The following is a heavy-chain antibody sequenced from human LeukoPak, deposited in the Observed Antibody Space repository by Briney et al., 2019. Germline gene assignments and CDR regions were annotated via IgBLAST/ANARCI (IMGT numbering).Heavy chain of an antibody. CDR1: GFTFDDYA. V-gene: IGHV3-9*01. CDR2: ISWNSGSI. J-gene: IGHJ6*02. D-gene: IGHD2-15*01. CDR3: AKDMGGDYYYYGMDV. Sequence: GGSLRLSCAASGFTFDDYAMPWVRQAPGKGLEWVSGISWNSGSIGYADSVKGRFTISRDNAKNSLYLQMNSLRAEDTALYYCAKDMGGDYYYYGMDVWGQGTTVTVSS.